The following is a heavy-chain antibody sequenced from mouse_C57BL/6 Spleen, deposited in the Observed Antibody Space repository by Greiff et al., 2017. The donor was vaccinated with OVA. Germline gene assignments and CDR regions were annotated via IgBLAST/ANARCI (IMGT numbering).Heavy chain of an antibody. J-gene: IGHJ4*01. CDR3: TRDTTVVNAMDY. CDR2: IDPETGGT. D-gene: IGHD1-1*01. CDR1: GYTFTDYE. V-gene: IGHV1-15*01. Sequence: QVQLQQSGAELVRPGASVTLSCKASGYTFTDYEMHWVKQTPVHGLEWIGAIDPETGGTAYNQKFKGKAILTADKSSSTAYMSLRSLTAEESAVYYCTRDTTVVNAMDYWGQGTSVTVSS.